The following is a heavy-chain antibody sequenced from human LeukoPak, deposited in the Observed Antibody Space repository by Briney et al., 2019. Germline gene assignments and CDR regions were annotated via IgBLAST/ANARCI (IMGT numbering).Heavy chain of an antibody. V-gene: IGHV1-2*06. CDR2: INPNSGGT. Sequence: GASVKVSCKASGYTFTGYYMHWVRRAPGQGLEWMGRINPNSGGTNYAQKFQGRVTMTRDTSISTAYMELSRLRSDDTAVYYCARGILYYYDSSGYYGVDYWGQGTLVTVSS. CDR3: ARGILYYYDSSGYYGVDY. J-gene: IGHJ4*02. D-gene: IGHD3-22*01. CDR1: GYTFTGYY.